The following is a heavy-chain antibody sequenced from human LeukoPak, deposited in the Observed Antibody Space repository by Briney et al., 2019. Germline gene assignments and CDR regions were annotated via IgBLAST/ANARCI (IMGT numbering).Heavy chain of an antibody. CDR3: AKGRGWYRSFDY. J-gene: IGHJ4*02. D-gene: IGHD6-19*01. CDR1: GFTFSSYV. CDR2: ISGSGGST. V-gene: IGHV3-23*01. Sequence: GGSLRLSCAASGFTFSSYVMSWVRPAPGKGLEWVSAISGSGGSTYYSVSVKGRFTITRDNSKNTLYLQMNSLRAEDTAVYYCAKGRGWYRSFDYWGQGALVTVSS.